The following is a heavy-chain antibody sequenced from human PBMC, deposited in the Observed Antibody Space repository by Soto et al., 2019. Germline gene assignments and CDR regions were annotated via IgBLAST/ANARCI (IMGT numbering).Heavy chain of an antibody. J-gene: IGHJ4*02. V-gene: IGHV1-69*19. Sequence: QVQLVQSGAEMKKPGSSVKVSCQSSGGTFNTYAMNWVRQAPGQGPEWMGAISPMFGAANYAPKFQGRVTITADESTGTSYMQLSSLTSEDTALYFCAREVQVHTPAFVYWGQGTQVTVSS. D-gene: IGHD3-10*01. CDR1: GGTFNTYA. CDR2: ISPMFGAA. CDR3: AREVQVHTPAFVY.